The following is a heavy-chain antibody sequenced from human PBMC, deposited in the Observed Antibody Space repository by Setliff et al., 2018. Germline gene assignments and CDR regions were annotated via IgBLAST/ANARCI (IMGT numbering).Heavy chain of an antibody. CDR1: GGSISPYF. CDR3: VRDRTAYSYGLDV. D-gene: IGHD5-18*01. CDR2: IYHNGNT. J-gene: IGHJ6*02. Sequence: SETLSLTCTVSGGSISPYFWSWIRQPPGKGLEWIGYIYHNGNTNFNPSLKTRVTMSVYTSKNQFALNQRSVAAADTAVYYCVRDRTAYSYGLDVWGQGTTVTVSS. V-gene: IGHV4-59*01.